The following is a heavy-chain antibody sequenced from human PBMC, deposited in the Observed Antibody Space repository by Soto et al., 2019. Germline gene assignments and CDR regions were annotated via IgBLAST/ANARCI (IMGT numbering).Heavy chain of an antibody. CDR2: ISYDGRND. CDR3: AKDHLMTTVTTVGY. Sequence: QVQLVESGGGGVQLGRSLRLSCEASGSTFSTYGMHWVGQAPGKGLEGVAVISYDGRNDYYAESVKGRFTISRDNYKNTLYLQMNSLRAEDTALYYCAKDHLMTTVTTVGYWGQGALVTVSS. CDR1: GSTFSTYG. J-gene: IGHJ4*02. D-gene: IGHD4-17*01. V-gene: IGHV3-30*18.